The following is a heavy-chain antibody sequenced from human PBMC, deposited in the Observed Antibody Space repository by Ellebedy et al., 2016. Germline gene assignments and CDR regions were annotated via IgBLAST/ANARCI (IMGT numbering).Heavy chain of an antibody. Sequence: SETLSLTCTASGGSISSSSYYWGWIRQPPGKGLEWIGSIYYSGSTYYNPSLKSRVTISVDTSKNQFSLKLSSVTAADTAVYYCARPYSSGWYYWGQGTLVTVSS. CDR3: ARPYSSGWYY. D-gene: IGHD6-19*01. CDR1: GGSISSSSYY. J-gene: IGHJ4*02. V-gene: IGHV4-39*01. CDR2: IYYSGST.